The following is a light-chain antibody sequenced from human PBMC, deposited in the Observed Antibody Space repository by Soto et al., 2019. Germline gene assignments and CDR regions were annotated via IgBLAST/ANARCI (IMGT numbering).Light chain of an antibody. Sequence: IQMTQSPSTLSASVEDRVIITCRASQSISDHLNGYQEKPGQVPKRLIYDASVLQPGVSSRFSGSGSGTDFTLTISSLQPEDFATYYCLHHHNFPISFGQGTRLEIK. CDR2: DAS. CDR3: LHHHNFPIS. CDR1: QSISDH. V-gene: IGKV1-17*01. J-gene: IGKJ5*01.